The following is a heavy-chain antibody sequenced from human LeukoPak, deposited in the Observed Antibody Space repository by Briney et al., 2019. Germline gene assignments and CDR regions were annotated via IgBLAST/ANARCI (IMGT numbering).Heavy chain of an antibody. J-gene: IGHJ4*02. Sequence: ASVKVSCKTSGYTFTTYAFHWVRQAPGQRLEWMGSINAGNGNTKFSQNLQGRVTIARDTSASMAYMELSSLRSEDTAVYYCAREPSSGSSNYYLDQWGQGTLVTVSS. CDR1: GYTFTTYA. CDR3: AREPSSGSSNYYLDQ. CDR2: INAGNGNT. D-gene: IGHD2-2*01. V-gene: IGHV1-3*01.